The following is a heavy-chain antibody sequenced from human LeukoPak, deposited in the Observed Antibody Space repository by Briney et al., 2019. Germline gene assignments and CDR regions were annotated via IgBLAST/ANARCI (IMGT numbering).Heavy chain of an antibody. D-gene: IGHD5/OR15-5a*01. CDR3: ASSPRLGHFDY. CDR2: ISGSAGNT. J-gene: IGHJ4*02. CDR1: GFTFSSYA. V-gene: IGHV3-23*01. Sequence: QSGGSLRLSCAASGFTFSSYAMSWVRQAPGKGLEWVSGISGSAGNTYYADSVKGRFTISRDNSKSTLYLQMDSLRAEDTAVYFCASSPRLGHFDYWGQGTLVTVSS.